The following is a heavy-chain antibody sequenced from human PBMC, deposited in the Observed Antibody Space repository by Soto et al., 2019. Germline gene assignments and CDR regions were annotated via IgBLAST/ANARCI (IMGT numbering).Heavy chain of an antibody. CDR3: ARDEVVTAVIYYYYYGMDV. CDR1: GYTFTSYG. CDR2: ISAYNGNT. J-gene: IGHJ6*02. D-gene: IGHD2-21*02. V-gene: IGHV1-18*04. Sequence: QVQLVQSGAEVKKPGASVKVSCKASGYTFTSYGISWVRQAPGQGLEWMGWISAYNGNTNYAQKLQGRVTMTPDTSTSTAYMELRSLRSDDTAVYYCARDEVVTAVIYYYYYGMDVWGQGTTVTVSS.